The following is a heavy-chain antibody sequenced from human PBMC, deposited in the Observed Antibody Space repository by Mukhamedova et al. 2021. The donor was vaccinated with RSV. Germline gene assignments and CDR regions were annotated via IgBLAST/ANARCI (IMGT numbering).Heavy chain of an antibody. J-gene: IGHJ4*02. CDR2: FSNSGST. CDR3: ARGHYGSGSLDY. V-gene: IGHV4-59*01. D-gene: IGHD3-10*01. Sequence: WSWIRQPPGKGLEWIGYFSNSGSTKYTPSLKSRVRISVDTTQNQFSLSLNSVTAADTAVYYCARGHYGSGSLDYWGQGALGTVSS.